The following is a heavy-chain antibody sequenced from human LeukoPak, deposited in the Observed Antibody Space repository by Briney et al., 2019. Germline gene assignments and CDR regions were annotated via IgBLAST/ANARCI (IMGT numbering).Heavy chain of an antibody. CDR2: INDDGRAT. Sequence: PGGSLRLSCAASGFTFSNYWMHWVRQVPGKGLVWVSRINDDGRATFYADSVKGRFTISRDNAKNTLFLQINSLRAEDTAVYYCARHGDRGSGNHLDYWGQGTLVTVSS. CDR1: GFTFSNYW. D-gene: IGHD3-10*01. J-gene: IGHJ4*02. V-gene: IGHV3-74*01. CDR3: ARHGDRGSGNHLDY.